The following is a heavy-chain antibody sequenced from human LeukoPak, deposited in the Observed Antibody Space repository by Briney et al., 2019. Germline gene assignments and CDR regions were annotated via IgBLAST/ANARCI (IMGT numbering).Heavy chain of an antibody. V-gene: IGHV3-23*01. J-gene: IGHJ4*02. CDR1: GFTFSNYA. D-gene: IGHD1-26*01. CDR3: AKHPIVGATGNFDY. Sequence: GGSLRLSCAASGFTFSNYAMSWVRQAPGKGREWVSDISCSGGSTYYADSVKGRFPISRDNSKDKLDLQMNSLRAEDKDVYYCAKHPIVGATGNFDYWGQGTLVTVYS. CDR2: ISCSGGST.